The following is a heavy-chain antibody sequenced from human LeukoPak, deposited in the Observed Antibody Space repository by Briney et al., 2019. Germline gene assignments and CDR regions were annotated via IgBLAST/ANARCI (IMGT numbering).Heavy chain of an antibody. CDR2: ISATGGST. J-gene: IGHJ4*02. CDR3: AKVGVETNYGDPYYFDY. Sequence: GGSLRLSCAASGFTFTDYPMNWVRQAAGKGLEWVSIISATGGSTYYADSVKGRFTISRDNSKNTLYLQMNRLRAEDTAAYYCAKVGVETNYGDPYYFDYWGQGTLVTVSS. CDR1: GFTFTDYP. V-gene: IGHV3-23*01. D-gene: IGHD4-17*01.